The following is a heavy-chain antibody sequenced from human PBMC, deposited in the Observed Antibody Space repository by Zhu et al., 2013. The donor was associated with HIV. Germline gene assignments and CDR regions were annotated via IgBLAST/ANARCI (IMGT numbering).Heavy chain of an antibody. CDR2: IIPIFGTA. J-gene: IGHJ4*02. CDR3: ATDLTWNSDY. Sequence: QVQLVQSGAEVKKPGASVKVSCKASGYTSTSYGISWVRQAPGQGLEWMGGIIPIFGTANYSQKFQGRVTMTEDTSTDTAYMELSSLRSEDTAVYYCATDLTWNSDYWGQGTLVTVSS. CDR1: GYTSTSYG. D-gene: IGHD1-7*01. V-gene: IGHV1-69*06.